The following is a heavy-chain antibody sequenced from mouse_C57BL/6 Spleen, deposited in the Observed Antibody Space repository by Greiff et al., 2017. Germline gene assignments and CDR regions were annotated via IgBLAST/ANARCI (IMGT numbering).Heavy chain of an antibody. CDR1: GFTFSDYG. Sequence: EVKLVESGGGLVKPGGSLKLSCAASGFTFSDYGMHWVRQAPEKGLEWVAYISSGSSTIYYADTVKGRFTISRDNAENTLFLQVTSLRSEDTAMXYCARPHSFDGSLYYFDYWGQGTTLTVSS. D-gene: IGHD2-3*01. CDR3: ARPHSFDGSLYYFDY. V-gene: IGHV5-17*01. J-gene: IGHJ2*01. CDR2: ISSGSSTI.